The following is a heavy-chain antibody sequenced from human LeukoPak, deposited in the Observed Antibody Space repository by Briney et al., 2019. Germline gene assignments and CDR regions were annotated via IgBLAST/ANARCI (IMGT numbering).Heavy chain of an antibody. J-gene: IGHJ4*02. CDR3: ARDWGTVPAAIDY. D-gene: IGHD2-2*01. Sequence: AAVKVSCKASGYTFTSYGITWVRQAPGQGLEWMGWISAYNGNTNYAQNLQGRVTMTTDKSTSTDYMDLRSLRSDDTAVYYCARDWGTVPAAIDYWGQGTLVTVSS. CDR1: GYTFTSYG. V-gene: IGHV1-18*01. CDR2: ISAYNGNT.